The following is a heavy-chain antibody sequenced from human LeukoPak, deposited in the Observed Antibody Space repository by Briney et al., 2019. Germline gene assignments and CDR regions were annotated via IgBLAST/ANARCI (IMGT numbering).Heavy chain of an antibody. CDR2: IYPDDSDI. CDR1: GYSFPHYW. J-gene: IGHJ6*02. D-gene: IGHD1-14*01. Sequence: GESLKISCESSGYSFPHYWIGWVRQMPGKGPEWMGIIYPDDSDIRYSPSFQGQVTISVDKSINTVYLQWTSLRASDTAMYYCARHAELPPEITRGGRYYYYGMDVWGQGTTVTVSS. V-gene: IGHV5-51*01. CDR3: ARHAELPPEITRGGRYYYYGMDV.